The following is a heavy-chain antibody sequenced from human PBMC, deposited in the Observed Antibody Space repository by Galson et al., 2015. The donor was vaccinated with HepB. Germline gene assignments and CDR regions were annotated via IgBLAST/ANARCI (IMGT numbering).Heavy chain of an antibody. V-gene: IGHV1-18*01. J-gene: IGHJ5*02. CDR2: TSPYSGST. CDR1: GYTFTDYH. CDR3: ARDRDEGFDP. D-gene: IGHD3-10*01. Sequence: SVKVSCKASGYTFTDYHISWVRQAPGQGLEWVGWTSPYSGSTNYAQKFQGRVSMTADTSTSTAYLELRSLRSDDTAVYYCARDRDEGFDPWGQGTLVTVSS.